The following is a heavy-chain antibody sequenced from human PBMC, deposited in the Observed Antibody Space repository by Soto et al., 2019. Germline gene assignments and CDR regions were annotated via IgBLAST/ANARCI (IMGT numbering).Heavy chain of an antibody. CDR3: ARRRYCGYDCYHKHYYGMDV. CDR2: IITVLGTT. D-gene: IGHD2-21*01. CDR1: GDTFSSYA. J-gene: IGHJ6*02. Sequence: QVQLVQSGAELKKTGSSVKVSCRASGDTFSSYAVNWVRQAPGRGLEWMGRIITVLGTTDYAQNFKGRLTITAEKSTKTVYMELSSLRSEDTAFYYCARRRYCGYDCYHKHYYGMDVWGQGTTVTVAS. V-gene: IGHV1-69*08.